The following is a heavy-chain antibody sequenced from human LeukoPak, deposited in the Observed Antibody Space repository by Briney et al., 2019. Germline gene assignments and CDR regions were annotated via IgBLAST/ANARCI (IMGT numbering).Heavy chain of an antibody. Sequence: GGSLRLSCVASGFTFSSYAMSWVRQAPGKGLEWVSAISGSGGNTYYADSVKGRFTISRDNSKNTLYLQMNSLRVEDTAVYYCAKPPQWFGDDYWGQGTLVTVSS. CDR2: ISGSGGNT. CDR1: GFTFSSYA. CDR3: AKPPQWFGDDY. J-gene: IGHJ4*02. D-gene: IGHD3-10*01. V-gene: IGHV3-23*01.